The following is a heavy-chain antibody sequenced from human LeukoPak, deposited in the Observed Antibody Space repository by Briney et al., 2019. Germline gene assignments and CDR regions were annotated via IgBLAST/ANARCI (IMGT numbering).Heavy chain of an antibody. Sequence: GGSLRLSCAASGFTFSDAWMSWVRQAPGKGLEWVGRIKSTTDGGTTDYAAPVKGRFTISRDDSENTLYLQMNSLRAEDTAVYYCAKDLVSQRGVGSSEKVNYWGQGTLVTVSS. V-gene: IGHV3-15*01. D-gene: IGHD3-10*01. CDR2: IKSTTDGGTT. CDR1: GFTFSDAW. CDR3: AKDLVSQRGVGSSEKVNY. J-gene: IGHJ4*02.